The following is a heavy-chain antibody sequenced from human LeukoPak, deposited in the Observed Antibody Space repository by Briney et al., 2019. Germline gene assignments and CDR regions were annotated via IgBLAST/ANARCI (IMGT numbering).Heavy chain of an antibody. CDR1: GFNFRNYW. D-gene: IGHD1-1*01. V-gene: IGHV3-7*01. J-gene: IGHJ4*02. CDR3: VIAYSSSENWRFDY. Sequence: GGSLRLSCAASGFNFRNYWMSWVRQAPGKGLHWVANIKQDGSEKYYVDSVKGRFTISRDNAKNSLYLQMDSLRAEDTAVYYCVIAYSSSENWRFDYWGQGTLVTVSS. CDR2: IKQDGSEK.